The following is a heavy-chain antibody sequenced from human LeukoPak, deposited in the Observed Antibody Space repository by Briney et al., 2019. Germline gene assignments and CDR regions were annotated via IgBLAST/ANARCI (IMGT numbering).Heavy chain of an antibody. CDR2: ISWNSGSI. D-gene: IGHD1-14*01. CDR1: GFTFRSHS. CDR3: AREGPAEPPYYYYMDV. J-gene: IGHJ6*03. V-gene: IGHV3-48*04. Sequence: TGGSLRLSCTASGFTFRSHSMIWVRQAPGKGLEWISGISWNSGSIGYADSVKGRFTVSRDNAKNSLYLQMNSLRAEDTAVYYCAREGPAEPPYYYYMDVWGKGTTVTVSS.